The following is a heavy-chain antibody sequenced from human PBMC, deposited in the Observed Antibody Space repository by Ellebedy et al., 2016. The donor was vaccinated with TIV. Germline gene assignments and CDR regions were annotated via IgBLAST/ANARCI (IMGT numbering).Heavy chain of an antibody. CDR2: FHYNGRSS. CDR3: AGSSSATCYYCHYYMDV. CDR1: GDSISSSSSH. V-gene: IGHV4-39*01. D-gene: IGHD2-2*01. J-gene: IGHJ6*03. Sequence: SETLSLXXSVSGDSISSSSSHWGWIRQSPGKGLEWIGSFHYNGRSSNYNPSLKSRVSISVDTAKNQFSLKLSSVSAADTAVYYCAGSSSATCYYCHYYMDVWGKGTTVTVSS.